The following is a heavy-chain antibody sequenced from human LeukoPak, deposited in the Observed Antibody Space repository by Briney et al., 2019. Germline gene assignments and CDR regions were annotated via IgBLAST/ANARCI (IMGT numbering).Heavy chain of an antibody. J-gene: IGHJ3*02. Sequence: PSETLSLTCTVSGGSISSSRYYWGWIRQPPGKGLEWIGSIYYSGSTYYNPSLKSRVTISVDTSKNQFSLKLSSMTAADTAVYYCARHDRGLVTAIPPAFDIWGQGTMVTVSS. V-gene: IGHV4-39*01. D-gene: IGHD2-21*02. CDR3: ARHDRGLVTAIPPAFDI. CDR1: GGSISSSRYY. CDR2: IYYSGST.